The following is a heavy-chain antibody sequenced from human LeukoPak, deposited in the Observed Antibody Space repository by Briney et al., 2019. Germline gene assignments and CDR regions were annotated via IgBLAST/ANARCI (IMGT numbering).Heavy chain of an antibody. V-gene: IGHV4-39*07. CDR2: IYYGGST. Sequence: PSETLSLTCTVSGGSISSSTYYWGWIRQPPGKGLEWIGSIYYGGSTYYNSSLKSRVTISVDISKNQFSLKVSSVTAADTAVYYCARDIGKQLVPEAYWGQGTLVTVSS. J-gene: IGHJ4*02. CDR1: GGSISSSTYY. CDR3: ARDIGKQLVPEAY. D-gene: IGHD6-13*01.